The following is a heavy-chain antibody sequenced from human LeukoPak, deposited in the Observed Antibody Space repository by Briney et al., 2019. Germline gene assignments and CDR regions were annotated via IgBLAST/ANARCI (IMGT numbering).Heavy chain of an antibody. J-gene: IGHJ4*02. V-gene: IGHV3-53*01. CDR1: GFTVSSNY. Sequence: PGRSLRLSCAASGFTVSSNYMSWVRHPPGKGLGWVSVIFSGGSTYYADSVKGRFTISRDNSKNTLYLQMNSLRAEDTAVYYCARGLDYYDSSGNVGYYFDYWGQGTLVTVSS. CDR2: IFSGGST. CDR3: ARGLDYYDSSGNVGYYFDY. D-gene: IGHD3-22*01.